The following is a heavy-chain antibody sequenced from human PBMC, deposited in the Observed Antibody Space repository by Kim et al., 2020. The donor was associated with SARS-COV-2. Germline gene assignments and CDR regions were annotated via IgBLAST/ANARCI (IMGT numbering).Heavy chain of an antibody. CDR3: AREMPTGVRYPGDY. V-gene: IGHV4-34*01. Sequence: NPSLKSRVTISVDTSKNQFSLKLSSVTAADTAVYYCAREMPTGVRYPGDYWGQGTLVTVSS. J-gene: IGHJ4*02. D-gene: IGHD3-9*01.